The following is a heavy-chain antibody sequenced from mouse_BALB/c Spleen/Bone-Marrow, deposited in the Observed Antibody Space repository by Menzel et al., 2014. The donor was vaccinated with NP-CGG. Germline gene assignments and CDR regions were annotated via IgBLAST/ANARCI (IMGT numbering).Heavy chain of an antibody. D-gene: IGHD1-1*01. CDR2: INPTRGYT. Sequence: VKLMESAAELARPGASVKMSCKASGYTFTSYTIQWVKQRPGQGLEWIGYINPTRGYTDYSQKFKDKTTLTADKSSSTAYMQLSSMTAEDSAVYYCAREGTYYAFFDYWGQGTTLSVSS. J-gene: IGHJ2*01. CDR3: AREGTYYAFFDY. V-gene: IGHV1-4*02. CDR1: GYTFTSYT.